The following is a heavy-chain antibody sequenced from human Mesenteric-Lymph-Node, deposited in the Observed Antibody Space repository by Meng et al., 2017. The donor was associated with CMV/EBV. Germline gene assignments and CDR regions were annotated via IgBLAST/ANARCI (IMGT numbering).Heavy chain of an antibody. D-gene: IGHD3-22*01. CDR3: ARSESGGEYYYDSSGYPDY. V-gene: IGHV4-59*08. CDR1: GGSISSYY. J-gene: IGHJ4*02. Sequence: SETLSLTCTVSGGSISSYYWSWIRQPPGKGLEWIGYIYYSGSTNYNPSLKSRVTISVDTSKNQFSLKLSSVTAADTAVYYCARSESGGEYYYDSSGYPDYWGQGTLVTVSS. CDR2: IYYSGST.